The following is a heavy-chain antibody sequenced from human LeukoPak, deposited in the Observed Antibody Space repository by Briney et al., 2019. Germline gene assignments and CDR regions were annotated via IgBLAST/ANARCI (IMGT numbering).Heavy chain of an antibody. CDR2: ISGSGGST. CDR3: AKAPYGYWSGAGCLFDY. CDR1: GFTFSNYA. Sequence: GGSLRLSCAASGFTFSNYAMSWVRQAPGKGLEWVSAISGSGGSTYYADSVRGRFTISRDNSKNTLYLQTNSLRAEDTAVYYCAKAPYGYWSGAGCLFDYWGQGTLVTVSS. V-gene: IGHV3-23*01. D-gene: IGHD2-15*01. J-gene: IGHJ4*02.